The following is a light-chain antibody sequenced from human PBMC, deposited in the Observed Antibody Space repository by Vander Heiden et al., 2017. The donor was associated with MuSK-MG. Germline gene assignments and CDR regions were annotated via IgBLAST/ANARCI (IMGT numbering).Light chain of an antibody. J-gene: IGKJ2*01. Sequence: DIHMTQSPSSLSASVGERVTITCRASQSIGRFLNWYQHKPGTAPKLLIYAASNLQSGVPSRFSGSGSGTDFTLTISSLQPEDFATYYCQEAFTTRMYTFGQGTKLEIK. CDR3: QEAFTTRMYT. CDR2: AAS. CDR1: QSIGRF. V-gene: IGKV1-39*01.